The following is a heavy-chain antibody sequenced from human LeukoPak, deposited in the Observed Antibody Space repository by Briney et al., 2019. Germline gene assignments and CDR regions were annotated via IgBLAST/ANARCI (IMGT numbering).Heavy chain of an antibody. CDR3: ARRDKSRYFDWRPGRFDY. J-gene: IGHJ4*02. D-gene: IGHD3-9*01. CDR2: INHSGST. CDR1: GGSFSGYY. Sequence: SETLSLTCAVYGGSFSGYYWSWIRQPPGKGLEWIGEINHSGSTNYNPSLKSRVTISVDTSKNQFSLKLSSVTAADTAVYYCARRDKSRYFDWRPGRFDYWGQGTLVTVSS. V-gene: IGHV4-34*01.